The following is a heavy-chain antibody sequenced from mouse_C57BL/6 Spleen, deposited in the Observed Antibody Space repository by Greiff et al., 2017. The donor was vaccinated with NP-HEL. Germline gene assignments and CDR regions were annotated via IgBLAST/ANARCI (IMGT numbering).Heavy chain of an antibody. CDR2: IYPGSGNT. Sequence: QVQLQQSGAELVRPGASVKLSCKASGYTFTDYYINWVKQRPGQGLEWIARIYPGSGNTYYNEKFKGKATLTAEKSSSTAYMQLSSLTSELSSVYFCARLIYYDYDGGFAYWGQGTLVTVSA. D-gene: IGHD2-4*01. CDR1: GYTFTDYY. J-gene: IGHJ3*01. V-gene: IGHV1-76*01. CDR3: ARLIYYDYDGGFAY.